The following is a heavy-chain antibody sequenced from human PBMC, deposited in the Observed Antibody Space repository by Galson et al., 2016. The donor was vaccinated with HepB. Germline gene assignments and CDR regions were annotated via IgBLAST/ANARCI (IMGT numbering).Heavy chain of an antibody. CDR1: GYTFTTYG. CDR3: ASGIVGANADFDY. J-gene: IGHJ4*02. V-gene: IGHV1-18*01. CDR2: ISAYNSNT. Sequence: SVKVSCKASGYTFTTYGINWVRQAPGQGLEWMGWISAYNSNTNYAQKVQGRVTMSTDTSTNTAYMELRSLRSDDTAVYYCASGIVGANADFDYWGQGTLVTVSS. D-gene: IGHD1-26*01.